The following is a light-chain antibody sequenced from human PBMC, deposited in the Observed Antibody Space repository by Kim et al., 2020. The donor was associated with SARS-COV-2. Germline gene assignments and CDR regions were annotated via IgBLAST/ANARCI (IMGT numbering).Light chain of an antibody. V-gene: IGLV4-69*01. CDR2: IYSDGRH. Sequence: CTPTTRHSNYDIAWFQQQPGKDPRYLMRIYSDGRHTKGDGIPDRFSASTSGCEYSLPISSRLSEEDADDYCQTWGSSGIGVFGGGTQLTVL. J-gene: IGLJ2*01. CDR1: TRHSNYD. CDR3: QTWGSSGIGV.